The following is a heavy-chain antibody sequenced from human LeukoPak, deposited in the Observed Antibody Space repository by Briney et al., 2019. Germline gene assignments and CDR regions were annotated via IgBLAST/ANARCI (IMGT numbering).Heavy chain of an antibody. CDR3: AKGVAYKLREYNCFDP. V-gene: IGHV3-9*01. CDR1: GFTFDDYA. D-gene: IGHD3-16*01. J-gene: IGHJ5*02. CDR2: ISWNSGSI. Sequence: GGSLRLSCAASGFTFDDYAMHWVRQAPGKGLEWVSGISWNSGSIGYADSVKGRFTISRDNAKNSLYLQMNSLRAEDTALYYCAKGVAYKLREYNCFDPWARETRFTVP.